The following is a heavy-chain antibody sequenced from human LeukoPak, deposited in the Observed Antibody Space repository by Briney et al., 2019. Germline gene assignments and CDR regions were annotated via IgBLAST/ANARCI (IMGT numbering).Heavy chain of an antibody. CDR2: ISSSSSYI. CDR3: ARDLARETQFWSGYPYYYYYMDV. CDR1: GFTFDDYV. V-gene: IGHV3-21*01. Sequence: GGSLRLSCAASGFTFDDYVMHWVRQAPGKGLEWVSSISSSSSYIYYADSVKGRFTISRDNAKNSLYLQMNSLRAEDTAVYYCARDLARETQFWSGYPYYYYYMDVWGKGTTVTVSS. J-gene: IGHJ6*03. D-gene: IGHD3-3*01.